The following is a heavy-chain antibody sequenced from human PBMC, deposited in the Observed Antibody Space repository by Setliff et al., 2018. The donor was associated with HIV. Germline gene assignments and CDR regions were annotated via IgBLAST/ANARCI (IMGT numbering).Heavy chain of an antibody. CDR2: INHSGST. V-gene: IGHV4-34*01. CDR1: GGSFSGYY. Sequence: LSLTCAVYGGSFSGYYWSWIRQPPGKGLEWIGEINHSGSTNYNPSLKSRVTISVDTSKNQFSLKLSSVTAADTAVYYCARCAHGSGNPYYYYMDVWGKGSTVTVSS. D-gene: IGHD3-10*01. J-gene: IGHJ6*03. CDR3: ARCAHGSGNPYYYYMDV.